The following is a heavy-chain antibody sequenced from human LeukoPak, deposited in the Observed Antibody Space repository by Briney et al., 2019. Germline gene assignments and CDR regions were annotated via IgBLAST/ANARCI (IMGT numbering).Heavy chain of an antibody. V-gene: IGHV3-74*01. CDR1: GFTFSSYW. CDR3: ARGYYYDSSGFDY. D-gene: IGHD3-22*01. CDR2: INSDGSST. J-gene: IGHJ4*02. Sequence: QSGGSLRLSCAASGFTFSSYWMHWVRHAPGKGLVWVSRINSDGSSTSYADSVKGRFTISRDNAKNTLYLQMNSLRAEDTAVYYCARGYYYDSSGFDYWGQGTLVTVSS.